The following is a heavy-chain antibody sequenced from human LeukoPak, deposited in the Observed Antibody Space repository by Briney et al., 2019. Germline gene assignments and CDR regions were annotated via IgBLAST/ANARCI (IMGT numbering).Heavy chain of an antibody. CDR3: ARGWDGYTFDY. J-gene: IGHJ4*02. CDR2: IWYDGSNK. CDR1: GFTFTSYA. V-gene: IGHV3-33*08. D-gene: IGHD5-24*01. Sequence: GGSLRLSCAASGFTFTSYAMSWVRQAPGKGLEWVAVIWYDGSNKYYADSVKGRFTISRDNSKYTLYLQMNSLRAEDTAVYYCARGWDGYTFDYWGQGTLITVSS.